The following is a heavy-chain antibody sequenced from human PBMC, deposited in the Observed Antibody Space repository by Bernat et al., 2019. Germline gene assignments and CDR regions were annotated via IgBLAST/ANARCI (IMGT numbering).Heavy chain of an antibody. Sequence: QITLKESGPTLVKPTQTLTLTCTFSGFSPSTSGVGVGWIRQPPGKALEWLALIYWDDVKRYSPSLKSRLTITKDTSKNQVVLTMTNMDPVDTAAYCCAHTLSAVVQAFFDYWGQGTLVTVAS. J-gene: IGHJ4*02. CDR1: GFSPSTSGVG. D-gene: IGHD4-23*01. CDR2: IYWDDVK. CDR3: AHTLSAVVQAFFDY. V-gene: IGHV2-5*02.